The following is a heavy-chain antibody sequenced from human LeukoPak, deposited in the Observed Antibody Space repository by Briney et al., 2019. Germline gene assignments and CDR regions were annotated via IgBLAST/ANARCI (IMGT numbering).Heavy chain of an antibody. J-gene: IGHJ4*02. CDR2: INPSGGST. Sequence: GASVKVSCKVSGYTLTELSMHWVRQAPGQGLEWMGIINPSGGSTSYAQKFQGRVTMTRDTSTSTVYMELSSLRSEDTAVYYCARDSGHRWLQFGVDYWGQGTLVTVSS. V-gene: IGHV1-46*01. CDR1: GYTLTELS. CDR3: ARDSGHRWLQFGVDY. D-gene: IGHD5-24*01.